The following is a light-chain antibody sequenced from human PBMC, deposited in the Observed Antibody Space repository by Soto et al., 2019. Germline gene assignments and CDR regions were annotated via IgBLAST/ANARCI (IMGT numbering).Light chain of an antibody. J-gene: IGKJ1*01. V-gene: IGKV3-11*01. Sequence: EVVLTQSPVTLSLSPGERATLSCRASQSVSSYLAWYQQKPGQAPRLLIYDASNRATGIPARFSGSGSGTXXXXTXXXLXPXDFAVYYXXQRTNWPWTFGQGTKVEIK. CDR1: QSVSSY. CDR3: XQRTNWPWT. CDR2: DAS.